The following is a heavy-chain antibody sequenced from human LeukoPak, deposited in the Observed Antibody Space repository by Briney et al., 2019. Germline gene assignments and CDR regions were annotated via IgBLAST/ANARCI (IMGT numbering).Heavy chain of an antibody. J-gene: IGHJ5*02. CDR2: IKQDGSEK. CDR3: AKDQVTMVRGVTPLFDP. Sequence: GGSLRLSCAASGFTFSSYWMSWVRQAPGKGLEWVANIKQDGSEKYYVDSVKGRFTISRDNAKNSLYLQMNSLRAEDTAVYYCAKDQVTMVRGVTPLFDPWGQGTLVTVSS. V-gene: IGHV3-7*01. CDR1: GFTFSSYW. D-gene: IGHD3-10*01.